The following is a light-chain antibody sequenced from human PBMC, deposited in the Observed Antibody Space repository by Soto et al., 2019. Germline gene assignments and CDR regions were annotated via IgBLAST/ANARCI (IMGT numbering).Light chain of an antibody. Sequence: QSALTQPASVSGSPGQSITISCTGTSSDVGGYNYVSWYQQHPGKAPKLMIYEVSDRPSGVANRFSGSNSGNTASLTISGLQAEDDADYYCSSYTTSSTWVFGGGTKLTVL. CDR3: SSYTTSSTWV. J-gene: IGLJ3*02. V-gene: IGLV2-14*01. CDR1: SSDVGGYNY. CDR2: EVS.